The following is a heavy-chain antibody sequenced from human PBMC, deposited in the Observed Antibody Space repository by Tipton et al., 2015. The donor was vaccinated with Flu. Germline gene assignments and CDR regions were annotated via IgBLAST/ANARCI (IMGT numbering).Heavy chain of an antibody. D-gene: IGHD5-18*01. CDR1: GGSISSSSYY. Sequence: TLSLTCTVSGGSISSSSYYWGWIRQPPGKGLEWIGSIYYSGSTYYNPSLKSRVTISADTSKNQFSRKLSSVTAADTAVYYCARHIYSAAMVSFDYWGQGTLVTVSS. J-gene: IGHJ4*02. V-gene: IGHV4-39*01. CDR3: ARHIYSAAMVSFDY. CDR2: IYYSGST.